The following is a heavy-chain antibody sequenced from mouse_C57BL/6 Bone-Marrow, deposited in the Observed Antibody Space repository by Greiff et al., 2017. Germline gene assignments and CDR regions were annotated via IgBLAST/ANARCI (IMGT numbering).Heavy chain of an antibody. Sequence: QVQLQQSGAELVRPGASVTLSCKASGYTFTDYEMHWVKQTPVHGLEWIGAIDPETGGTAYNQKFKGKAILTADKSSSTAYMELRSLTSEDSDVYYCTSDGDYWGQGTTLTVSS. J-gene: IGHJ2*01. CDR1: GYTFTDYE. CDR3: TSDGDY. CDR2: IDPETGGT. V-gene: IGHV1-15*01.